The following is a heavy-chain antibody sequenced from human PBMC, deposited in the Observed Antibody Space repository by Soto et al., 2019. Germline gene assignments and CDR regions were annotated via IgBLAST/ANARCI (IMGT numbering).Heavy chain of an antibody. CDR3: ATQADYCGGDCSYDAFDI. Sequence: PGESLKISCKGSGYSFTSYWIGWVRQVPGKGLEWMGIIYPGDSDTRYSPSFQGQVTISADKSISTAYLQWSSLKASDTAMYYCATQADYCGGDCSYDAFDIWGQGTMVTVSS. V-gene: IGHV5-51*01. CDR1: GYSFTSYW. D-gene: IGHD2-21*02. CDR2: IYPGDSDT. J-gene: IGHJ3*02.